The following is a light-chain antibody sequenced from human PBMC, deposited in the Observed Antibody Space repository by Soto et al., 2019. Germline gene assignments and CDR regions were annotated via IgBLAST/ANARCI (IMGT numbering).Light chain of an antibody. Sequence: EIVLTQSPGTLSLSPGERATLSCRASQSVSSSSLAWYQQKPGQAPRLLIYGASSRATGIPDRFSGSGSGTDFTLTISRLAPEDCAVYYCQQYGSSPRTFGQGTKLEIK. CDR3: QQYGSSPRT. J-gene: IGKJ2*01. V-gene: IGKV3-20*01. CDR2: GAS. CDR1: QSVSSSS.